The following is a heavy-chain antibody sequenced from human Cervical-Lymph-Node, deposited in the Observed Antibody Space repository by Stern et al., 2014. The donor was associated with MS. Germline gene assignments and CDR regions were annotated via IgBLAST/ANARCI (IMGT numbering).Heavy chain of an antibody. J-gene: IGHJ4*02. V-gene: IGHV5-51*01. CDR2: IYPYDSDT. CDR3: ARHVQGFDY. Sequence: EDQLVESGAGVKKPGESLKISCKLSGYSFTIYYLAWVRQMPGNGLSVLWLIYPYDSDTTYSPSSQGQVTTSADKSITTTYLQWSSLRASDSAMHYCARHVQGFDYWGQGTLVTVSS. CDR1: GYSFTIYY.